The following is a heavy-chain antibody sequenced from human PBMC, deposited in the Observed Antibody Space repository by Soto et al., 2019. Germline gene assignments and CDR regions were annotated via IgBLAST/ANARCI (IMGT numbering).Heavy chain of an antibody. D-gene: IGHD6-13*01. CDR1: GFTFSSYG. Sequence: QVQLVESGGGVVQPGRSLRLSCAASGFTFSSYGMHWVRQAPGKGLEWVAVIWYDGSNKYYADSVKGRFTISRDNSKNTRYLQMNSLRAEDTAVYYCARDTRYSSSWPDYWGQGTLVTVSS. J-gene: IGHJ4*02. V-gene: IGHV3-33*01. CDR3: ARDTRYSSSWPDY. CDR2: IWYDGSNK.